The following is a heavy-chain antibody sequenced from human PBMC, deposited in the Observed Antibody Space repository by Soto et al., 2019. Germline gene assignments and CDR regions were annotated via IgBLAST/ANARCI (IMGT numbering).Heavy chain of an antibody. CDR1: GYTFTNYW. J-gene: IGHJ4*02. V-gene: IGHV5-51*01. Sequence: GESLKISCKGSGYTFTNYWIGWVRQMPGKGLEWLGIIYSGDSDTRYSPSFQGQVTISADKSISTAYLQWSSLKASDTAVYYCATAAGSWNDAFKGNNYFDYWGQGTLVTVSS. D-gene: IGHD1-1*01. CDR3: ATAAGSWNDAFKGNNYFDY. CDR2: IYSGDSDT.